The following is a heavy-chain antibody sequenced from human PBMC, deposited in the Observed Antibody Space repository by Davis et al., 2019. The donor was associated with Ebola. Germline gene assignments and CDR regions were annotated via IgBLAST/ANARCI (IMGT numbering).Heavy chain of an antibody. D-gene: IGHD2-15*01. CDR1: GFTFSKYW. CDR3: RAAQEAFEI. Sequence: PGGSLRLSCVASGFTFSKYWMNWVRQAPGKRLVWVARINIYGSDTRYADSVKGRFTVSRDNAQNTVYLQMNSLRVEDTAVYYCRAAQEAFEIWGQGTKVTVSS. J-gene: IGHJ3*02. CDR2: INIYGSDT. V-gene: IGHV3-74*01.